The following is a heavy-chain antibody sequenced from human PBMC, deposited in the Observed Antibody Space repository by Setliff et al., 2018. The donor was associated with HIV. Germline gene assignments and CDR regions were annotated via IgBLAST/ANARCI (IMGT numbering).Heavy chain of an antibody. CDR2: IGVVTPDT. J-gene: IGHJ4*01. CDR1: GYTFKYYD. Sequence: ASVKVSCKASGYTFKYYDMCWVRQAPGQGLEWLGWIGVVTPDTKYAEKFQGRLTLTTDTTTNTGYMELRNLRSDDTAVYYCARTHPGDLLPEDWGQGTLVTVSS. D-gene: IGHD7-27*01. V-gene: IGHV1-18*01. CDR3: ARTHPGDLLPED.